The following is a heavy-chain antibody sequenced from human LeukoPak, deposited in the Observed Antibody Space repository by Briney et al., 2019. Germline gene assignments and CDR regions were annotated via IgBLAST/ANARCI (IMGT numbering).Heavy chain of an antibody. Sequence: GGSLRLSCAASGFTFSSYAMNWVRQAPGKGLEWVSAISGGGGTTYYADSVKGRFTISRDNSKNTLFLQMNSLRAEGTAVYCCAKDREGLSSGYDLEYFDYWGQGTLVTVSA. CDR1: GFTFSSYA. D-gene: IGHD5-12*01. CDR2: ISGGGGTT. V-gene: IGHV3-23*01. J-gene: IGHJ4*02. CDR3: AKDREGLSSGYDLEYFDY.